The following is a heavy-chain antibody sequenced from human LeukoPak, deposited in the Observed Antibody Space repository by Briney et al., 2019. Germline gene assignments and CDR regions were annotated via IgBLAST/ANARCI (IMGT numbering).Heavy chain of an antibody. CDR3: ARVTPRGLRFLEWLSPLDY. J-gene: IGHJ4*02. CDR2: MNPNSGNT. D-gene: IGHD3-3*01. Sequence: ASVKVSCKASGYTFTSYDINWVRQATGQGLEWMGWMNPNSGNTGYAQKFQGRVTMTRDTSISTAYLELTTLRPDDTAVYYCARVTPRGLRFLEWLSPLDYWGQGTLVTVSS. CDR1: GYTFTSYD. V-gene: IGHV1-8*01.